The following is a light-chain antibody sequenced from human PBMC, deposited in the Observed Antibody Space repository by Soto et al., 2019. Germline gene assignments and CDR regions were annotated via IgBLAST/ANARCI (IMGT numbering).Light chain of an antibody. CDR2: GTS. J-gene: IGKJ1*01. CDR3: QQYGSSYPWT. Sequence: EIVMTLSPGTLSVSHGERATLSCRASQSISGNLVWYQQKPGQGPSLLIYGTSTRAGGVPARFSGGGSGTDFTLTIRRLEPEDFAVYYCQQYGSSYPWTFGQGTNVDIK. V-gene: IGKV3-20*01. CDR1: QSISGN.